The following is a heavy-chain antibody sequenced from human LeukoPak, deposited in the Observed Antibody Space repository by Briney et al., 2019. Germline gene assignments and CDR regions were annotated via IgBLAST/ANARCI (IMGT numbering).Heavy chain of an antibody. Sequence: PGGSLRLSCAASGFTFSSYVMSWVRQAPGKGLEWVSVISVSGDSTYYADSVKGRFTISRDNSKNTLYMQMNSLRVEDTAVYYCAKGGLRSDWFDSWGQGTLVTVSS. CDR3: AKGGLRSDWFDS. J-gene: IGHJ5*01. D-gene: IGHD4-17*01. CDR1: GFTFSSYV. CDR2: ISVSGDST. V-gene: IGHV3-23*01.